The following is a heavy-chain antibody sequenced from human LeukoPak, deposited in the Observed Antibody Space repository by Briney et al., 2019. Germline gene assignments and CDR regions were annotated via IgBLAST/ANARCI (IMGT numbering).Heavy chain of an antibody. Sequence: SETLSLTCAVYGGSFSGYYWSWIRQPPGKGLEWIGEINHSGSTNYNPSLKSRVTISVDTSKNQFSLKLSSVTAADTAVYYCAGREMTTVTRYYFDYWGQGTLVTVSS. V-gene: IGHV4-34*01. CDR1: GGSFSGYY. CDR3: AGREMTTVTRYYFDY. CDR2: INHSGST. D-gene: IGHD4-17*01. J-gene: IGHJ4*02.